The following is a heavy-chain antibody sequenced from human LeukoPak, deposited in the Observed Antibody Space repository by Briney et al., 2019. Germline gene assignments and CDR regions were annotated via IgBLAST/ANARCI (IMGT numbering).Heavy chain of an antibody. Sequence: ASVKVSCKASGYTFTGYYMHWMRQAPGQGLEWMGWLNPNSGGTNYAQKFQGRVTMTRDTSISTAYMELSRLRSDDTAVYYCARGAYCSGGSCYLRNDVFDIWGQGTMVTVSS. CDR3: ARGAYCSGGSCYLRNDVFDI. V-gene: IGHV1-2*02. CDR2: LNPNSGGT. D-gene: IGHD2-15*01. J-gene: IGHJ3*02. CDR1: GYTFTGYY.